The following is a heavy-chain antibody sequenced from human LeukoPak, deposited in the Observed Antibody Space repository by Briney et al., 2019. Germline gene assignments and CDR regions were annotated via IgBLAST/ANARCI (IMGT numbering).Heavy chain of an antibody. V-gene: IGHV4-34*01. CDR1: GGSFSGYY. J-gene: IGHJ4*02. CDR2: INHSGST. Sequence: PSETLPLTCAVYGGSFSGYYWSWIRQPPGKGLEWIGEINHSGSTNYNPSLKSRVTISVDTSKNQFSLKLSSVTAADTAVYYCARGPNYGGNSKDFDYWGQGTLVTVSS. CDR3: ARGPNYGGNSKDFDY. D-gene: IGHD4-23*01.